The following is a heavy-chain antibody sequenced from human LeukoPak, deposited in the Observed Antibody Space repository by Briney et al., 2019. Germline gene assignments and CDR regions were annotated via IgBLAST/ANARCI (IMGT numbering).Heavy chain of an antibody. V-gene: IGHV3-23*01. J-gene: IGHJ6*02. D-gene: IGHD6-13*01. CDR1: GFTFTSYA. Sequence: RAGGSLRLSCAVSGFTFTSYAMSWVRQALGKGLEWVSAISGSGGSTCYADSVKGRFTIARDNSKNTLYLQMNSLRGEDTAVYYCAKERASSSWKGMDVWGQGTTVTVSS. CDR3: AKERASSSWKGMDV. CDR2: ISGSGGST.